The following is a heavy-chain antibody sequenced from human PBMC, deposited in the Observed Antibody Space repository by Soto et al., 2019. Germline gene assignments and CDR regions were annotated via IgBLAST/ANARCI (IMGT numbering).Heavy chain of an antibody. CDR3: ARENGYYDSSGYRLRERYYYCGMDV. J-gene: IGHJ6*02. CDR2: IYYSGST. D-gene: IGHD3-22*01. Sequence: LSLTCTVSGGSISSYYWSWIRQPPGKGLEWIGYIYYSGSTNYNPSLKSRVTISVDTSKNQFSLKLSSVTAADTAVYYCARENGYYDSSGYRLRERYYYCGMDVWGQGTTVTVSS. V-gene: IGHV4-59*01. CDR1: GGSISSYY.